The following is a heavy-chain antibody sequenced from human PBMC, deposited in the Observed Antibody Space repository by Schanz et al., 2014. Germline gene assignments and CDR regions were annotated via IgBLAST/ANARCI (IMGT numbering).Heavy chain of an antibody. J-gene: IGHJ4*02. CDR2: IIPILDIT. D-gene: IGHD3-22*01. Sequence: QVQWVQSGADVKKPGSSVKVSCKASGGTFSSFAIFWVRQAPGQGLEWMGTIIPILDITNYAQKFQGRVTITADKSTSTAYMELSNLRSEDTAVYYCARAGQDYSDSSGYYFGNWGQGTLVTVSS. V-gene: IGHV1-69*09. CDR1: GGTFSSFA. CDR3: ARAGQDYSDSSGYYFGN.